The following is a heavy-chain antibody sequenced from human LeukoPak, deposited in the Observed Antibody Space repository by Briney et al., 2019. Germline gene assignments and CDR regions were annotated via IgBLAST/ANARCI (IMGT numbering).Heavy chain of an antibody. Sequence: GSVKVSCKASGYTFTSYGISWVRQAPGQGLEWMGWISAYNGNTNYAQKLQGRVTMTTDTSTSTAYTELRSLRSDDTAVYYCAGLWTPDILTLYHWQTIWFDPWGQGTLVTVSS. V-gene: IGHV1-18*01. J-gene: IGHJ5*02. CDR3: AGLWTPDILTLYHWQTIWFDP. CDR1: GYTFTSYG. D-gene: IGHD5/OR15-5a*01. CDR2: ISAYNGNT.